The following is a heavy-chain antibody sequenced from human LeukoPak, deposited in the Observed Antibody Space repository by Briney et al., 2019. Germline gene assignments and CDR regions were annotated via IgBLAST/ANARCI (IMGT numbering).Heavy chain of an antibody. D-gene: IGHD3-3*01. CDR2: IYTSGST. J-gene: IGHJ6*03. V-gene: IGHV4-4*07. Sequence: SETLSLTCTVSGGSISSYYWSWIRQPAGKGLEWIGRIYTSGSTNYNPSLKSRVTISVDTSKNQFSLKLSSVTAADTAVYYCARENDFWSGYLQSYYYMDVWGKGTTVTVSS. CDR1: GGSISSYY. CDR3: ARENDFWSGYLQSYYYMDV.